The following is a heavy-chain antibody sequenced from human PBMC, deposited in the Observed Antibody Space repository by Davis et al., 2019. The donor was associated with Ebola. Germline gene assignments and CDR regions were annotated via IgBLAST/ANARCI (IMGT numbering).Heavy chain of an antibody. V-gene: IGHV1-69*13. Sequence: SVKVSCKASGYTFTSYGISWVRQAPGQGLEWMGGIIPIFGTANYAQKFQGRVTITADESTSTAYMELSSLRSEDTAVDYCAREVGDGGNGGYYYYGMDVWGQGTTVTVSS. J-gene: IGHJ6*02. CDR2: IIPIFGTA. D-gene: IGHD4-23*01. CDR3: AREVGDGGNGGYYYYGMDV. CDR1: GYTFTSYG.